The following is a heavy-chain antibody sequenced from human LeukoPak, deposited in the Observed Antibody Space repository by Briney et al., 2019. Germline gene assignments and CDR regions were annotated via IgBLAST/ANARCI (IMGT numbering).Heavy chain of an antibody. D-gene: IGHD6-13*01. V-gene: IGHV3-74*01. Sequence: GGSLRLSCAASGFTFTTSWMHWFRQAPGKGLVWVSRIESDGTSTTYADSVKGRFTISRDNAKNTLYLQMNSLRTEDTAVYYCARDQYSSTWYRGAFDVWGQGTMVSVSS. J-gene: IGHJ3*01. CDR2: IESDGTST. CDR3: ARDQYSSTWYRGAFDV. CDR1: GFTFTTSW.